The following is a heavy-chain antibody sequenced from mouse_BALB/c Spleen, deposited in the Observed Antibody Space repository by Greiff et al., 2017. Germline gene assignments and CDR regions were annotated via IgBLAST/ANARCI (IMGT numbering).Heavy chain of an antibody. Sequence: EVHLVESGPGLVKPSQSLSLTCTVTGYSITSDYAWNWIRQFPGNKLEWMGYISYSGSTSYNPSLKSRISITRDTSKNQFFLQLNSVTTEDTATYYCARRVYYAMDYWGQGTSVTVSS. CDR2: ISYSGST. J-gene: IGHJ4*01. V-gene: IGHV3-2*02. CDR1: GYSITSDYA. CDR3: ARRVYYAMDY.